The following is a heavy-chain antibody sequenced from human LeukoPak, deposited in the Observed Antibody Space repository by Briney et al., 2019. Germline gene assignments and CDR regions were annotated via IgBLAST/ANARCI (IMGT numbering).Heavy chain of an antibody. CDR1: GYTLTELS. J-gene: IGHJ4*02. D-gene: IGHD4-17*01. CDR2: FDPEDGET. V-gene: IGHV1-24*01. Sequence: GASVKVSCKVSGYTLTELSMHWVRQAPGKGLEWMGGFDPEDGETIYAQKSQGRVTMTEDTSTDTAYMELSSLRSEDTAVYYCATGDYGDYAFDYWGQGTLVTVSS. CDR3: ATGDYGDYAFDY.